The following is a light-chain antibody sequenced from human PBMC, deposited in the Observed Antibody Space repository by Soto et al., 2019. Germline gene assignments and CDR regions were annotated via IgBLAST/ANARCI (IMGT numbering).Light chain of an antibody. CDR1: RTDGDGHDY. CDR3: TSYTASSPFYV. Sequence: CVRTQPASVSGSPGQSSGISCIGVRTDGDGHDYVSWYQQHPGQAPQLIIYDVYNRPSGVSDRFSGSKSGNTASLIISGLQAEDEADYFCTSYTASSPFYVFGAGTKVTVL. J-gene: IGLJ1*01. CDR2: DVY. V-gene: IGLV2-14*03.